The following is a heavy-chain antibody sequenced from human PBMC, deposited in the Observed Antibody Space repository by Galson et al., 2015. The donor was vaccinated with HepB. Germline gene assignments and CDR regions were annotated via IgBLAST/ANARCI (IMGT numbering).Heavy chain of an antibody. CDR1: GGSISNSS. CDR2: VHRSGTT. CDR3: AKNRYGLDF. V-gene: IGHV4-59*08. D-gene: IGHD4-17*01. J-gene: IGHJ3*01. Sequence: LTCTASGGSISNSSRSWIRQPPGKGLEWIGYVHRSGTTNYNPSLKSRVTISVDTSKNQFSLKLTSVTAADTATYYCAKNRYGLDFWSQGTLVTVSS.